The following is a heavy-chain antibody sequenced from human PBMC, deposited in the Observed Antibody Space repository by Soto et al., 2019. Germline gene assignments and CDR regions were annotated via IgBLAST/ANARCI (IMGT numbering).Heavy chain of an antibody. J-gene: IGHJ5*02. D-gene: IGHD2-2*01. CDR3: ARVLVVVPAAINLGVDNWFDD. CDR2: IYSGGST. V-gene: IGHV3-53*04. CDR1: GFTVSSNY. Sequence: EVQLVEAGGGLVQPGGSLRLSCAASGFTVSSNYMSWVRQAPGKGLEWVSVIYSGGSTYYADSVKVRFTISRHNSKNTLYLQMNSLRAEDTAVYYCARVLVVVPAAINLGVDNWFDDWGQGPMVTVSS.